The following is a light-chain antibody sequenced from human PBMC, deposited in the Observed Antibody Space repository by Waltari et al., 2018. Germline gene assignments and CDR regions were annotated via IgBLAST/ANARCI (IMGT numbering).Light chain of an antibody. CDR3: QHYDSLLVT. J-gene: IGKJ1*01. CDR2: HAS. CDR1: QSIRKY. V-gene: IGKV3-20*01. Sequence: EIVLKQSPGTLSLSPGERATLSCSASQSIRKYLAWSQQKPGQAPMLRIYHASSRVAGIPDRFSGSGSGTAFSLTISSLEAEDCAVYYCQHYDSLLVTFVQGTKVEIK.